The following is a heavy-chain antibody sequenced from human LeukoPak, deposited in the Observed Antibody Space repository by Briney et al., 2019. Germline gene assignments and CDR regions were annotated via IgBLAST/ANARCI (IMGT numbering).Heavy chain of an antibody. Sequence: PSETLSLTCTVSGGSISSGGYYWSWIRQHPGKGLEWIGYIYYSGSTYYNPSLKSRVTISVDTSKDQFSLKLSSVTAADTAVYYCARVTGLRYFDWLPTYDYWGQGTLVTVSS. J-gene: IGHJ4*02. D-gene: IGHD3-9*01. V-gene: IGHV4-31*03. CDR1: GGSISSGGYY. CDR2: IYYSGST. CDR3: ARVTGLRYFDWLPTYDY.